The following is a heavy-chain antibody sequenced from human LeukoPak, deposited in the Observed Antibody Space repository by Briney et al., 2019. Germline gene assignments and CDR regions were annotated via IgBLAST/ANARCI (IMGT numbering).Heavy chain of an antibody. V-gene: IGHV3-13*04. J-gene: IGHJ4*02. CDR3: ARGRSGSYFDS. Sequence: PGGSLRLSCAASGFTFSTYDMHWVRRATGKGLEWVSAISTTDDTYYPGSVKGRFTISRENAKSSLYLQMNSLRAEDTAVYYCARGRSGSYFDSWGQGTLVGVSS. D-gene: IGHD1-26*01. CDR2: ISTTDDT. CDR1: GFTFSTYD.